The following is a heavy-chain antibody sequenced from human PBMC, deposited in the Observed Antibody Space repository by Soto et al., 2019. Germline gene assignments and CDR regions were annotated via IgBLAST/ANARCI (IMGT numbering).Heavy chain of an antibody. V-gene: IGHV3-30*03. CDR2: ISYDGSNK. Sequence: PGGSLRLSCAASGFTFSSYGMHWVRQAPGKGLEWVAVISYDGSNKYYADSVKGRFTISRDNSKNTLYLQMNSLRAEDRAVYYYGEGAYSGGGYQYYYYYYSGMDVGGKGTTVPVSS. CDR1: GFTFSSYG. J-gene: IGHJ6*04. CDR3: GEGAYSGGGYQYYYYYYSGMDV. D-gene: IGHD6-19*01.